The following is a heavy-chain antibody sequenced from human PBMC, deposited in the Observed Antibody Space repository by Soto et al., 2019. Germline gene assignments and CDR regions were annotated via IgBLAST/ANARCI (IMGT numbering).Heavy chain of an antibody. Sequence: PSETLSLTCAVSGGSISSSNWWSWVRQPPGKGLEWIGEIYHSGSTNYNPSLKSRVTISVDKSKNQFSLKLSSVTAADTAVYYCARGLRDGYNGLYFQHWGQGTLVTSPQ. D-gene: IGHD6-25*01. CDR1: GGSISSSNW. CDR2: IYHSGST. V-gene: IGHV4-4*02. CDR3: ARGLRDGYNGLYFQH. J-gene: IGHJ1*01.